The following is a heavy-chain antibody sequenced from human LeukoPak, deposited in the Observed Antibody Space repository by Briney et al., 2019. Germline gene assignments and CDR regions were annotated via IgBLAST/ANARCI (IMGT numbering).Heavy chain of an antibody. CDR3: ATVVPAQYYYYYMDV. Sequence: PGGALRLSCTASGFTFSSYEMNWVRQAPGKGLEWVSYISSSGSTIYYADSVKGRFTISRDNAKNSLSLQMNSLRAEDTAVYYCATVVPAQYYYYYMDVWGKGTTVTVSS. J-gene: IGHJ6*03. CDR1: GFTFSSYE. V-gene: IGHV3-48*03. D-gene: IGHD2-2*01. CDR2: ISSSGSTI.